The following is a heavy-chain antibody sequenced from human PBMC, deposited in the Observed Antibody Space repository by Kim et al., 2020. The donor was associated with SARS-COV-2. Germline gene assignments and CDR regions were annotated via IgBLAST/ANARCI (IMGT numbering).Heavy chain of an antibody. D-gene: IGHD5-18*01. CDR1: GFTFSSYG. CDR2: ISYDGSNK. J-gene: IGHJ6*03. V-gene: IGHV3-30*18. CDR3: AKEDTDNYYYYYYMDV. Sequence: GGSLRLSCAASGFTFSSYGMHWVRQAPGKGLEWVAVISYDGSNKYYADSVKGRFTISRDNSKNTLYLQMNSLRAEDTAVYYCAKEDTDNYYYYYYMDVWGKGTTVTVSS.